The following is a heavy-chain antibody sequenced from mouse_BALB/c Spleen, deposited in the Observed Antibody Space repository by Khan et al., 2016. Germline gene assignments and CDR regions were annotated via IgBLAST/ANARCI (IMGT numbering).Heavy chain of an antibody. Sequence: QVQLQQSGAALARPGASVKLSCKASGYTFTSYWLQWVKQRPGQGLEWIGAIYPGDGDTRYTQKFKGKATLTADKSSNTAYMQLSSLASEDSAVYYCAKGGRAMDYGGQGTSVTVSS. CDR1: GYTFTSYW. J-gene: IGHJ4*01. V-gene: IGHV1-87*01. CDR3: AKGGRAMDY. CDR2: IYPGDGDT.